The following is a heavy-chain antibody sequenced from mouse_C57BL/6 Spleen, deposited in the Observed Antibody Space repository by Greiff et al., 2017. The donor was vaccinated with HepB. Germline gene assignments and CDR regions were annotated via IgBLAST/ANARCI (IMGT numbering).Heavy chain of an antibody. CDR3: ARAAPYGRPFAY. J-gene: IGHJ3*01. CDR2: IDPETGGT. Sequence: QVQLKQSGAELVRPGASVTLSCKASGYTFTDYEMHWVKQTPVHGLEWIGAIDPETGGTAYNQKFKGKAILTADKSSSTAYMELRSLTSEDSAVYYCARAAPYGRPFAYWGQVTLVTVSA. D-gene: IGHD1-1*01. V-gene: IGHV1-15*01. CDR1: GYTFTDYE.